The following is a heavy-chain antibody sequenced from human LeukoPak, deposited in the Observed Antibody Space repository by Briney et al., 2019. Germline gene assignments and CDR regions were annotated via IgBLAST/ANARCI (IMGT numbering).Heavy chain of an antibody. CDR3: AKAHINSWYSY. D-gene: IGHD6-13*01. Sequence: GGSLRLSCAASGFTFSSYAMSWVRQAPGKGLEWVSAISGSGGSTYYADSVKGRFTISRDNTKNTLYLQMNSLRAEDTAVYYCAKAHINSWYSYWGQGTLVTVSS. V-gene: IGHV3-23*01. J-gene: IGHJ4*02. CDR1: GFTFSSYA. CDR2: ISGSGGST.